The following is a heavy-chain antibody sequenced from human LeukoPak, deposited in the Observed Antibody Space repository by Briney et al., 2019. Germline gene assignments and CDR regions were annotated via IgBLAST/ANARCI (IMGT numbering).Heavy chain of an antibody. CDR3: ARGGLRQGPDY. V-gene: IGHV3-30*02. CDR1: GFSFSTYG. J-gene: IGHJ4*02. CDR2: IRSDGSNK. D-gene: IGHD5-12*01. Sequence: QPGGSLRLSCAASGFSFSTYGMHWVRQAPGKGLEWVAFIRSDGSNKYYADSVKGRFTISRDNSKNTLYLQMNSRRAEDTAVYYCARGGLRQGPDYWGQGTLVTVSS.